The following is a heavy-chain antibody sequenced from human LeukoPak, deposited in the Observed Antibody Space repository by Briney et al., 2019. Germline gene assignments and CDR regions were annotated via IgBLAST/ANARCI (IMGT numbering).Heavy chain of an antibody. V-gene: IGHV3-7*01. Sequence: PGGSLRLSCAASGFPFSYFGMHWVRQAPGKGLEWVANIKQDGSEKYYVDSVKGRFTISRDNAKNSLYLQMNSLRAEDTAVYYCARQGCSSTRCYGYYFDYWGQGTLVTVSS. CDR2: IKQDGSEK. CDR3: ARQGCSSTRCYGYYFDY. D-gene: IGHD2-2*01. J-gene: IGHJ4*02. CDR1: GFPFSYFG.